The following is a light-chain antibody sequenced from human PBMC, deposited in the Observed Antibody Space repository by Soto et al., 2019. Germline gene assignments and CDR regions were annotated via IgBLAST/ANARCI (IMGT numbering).Light chain of an antibody. CDR3: QQYGSSPPT. V-gene: IGKV3-20*01. J-gene: IGKJ1*01. CDR1: QSVSSSY. CDR2: DAS. Sequence: EIVLTQSPGTLSLSPGERASLSCRASQSVSSSYLAWYQQISGQAPRLLINDASRRATGIPDRFSGSGSGTDFTLTISRLEPEDFAVYYCQQYGSSPPTFGQGTKV.